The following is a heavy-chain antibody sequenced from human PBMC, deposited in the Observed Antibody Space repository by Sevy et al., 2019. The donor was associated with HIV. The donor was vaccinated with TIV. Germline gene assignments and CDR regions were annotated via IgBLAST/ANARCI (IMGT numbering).Heavy chain of an antibody. CDR1: GFTFSDYW. Sequence: GGSLRLSCAASGFTFSDYWMTWVRQAPGKDLEWVANIKRDESVKHYVDSVKGRFSVSRDNAKNSLYLHMNSLRADDTALYYCARDSSYCSGDKCYDVFHTWGQGTMVTVSS. D-gene: IGHD2-21*01. V-gene: IGHV3-7*01. J-gene: IGHJ3*02. CDR3: ARDSSYCSGDKCYDVFHT. CDR2: IKRDESVK.